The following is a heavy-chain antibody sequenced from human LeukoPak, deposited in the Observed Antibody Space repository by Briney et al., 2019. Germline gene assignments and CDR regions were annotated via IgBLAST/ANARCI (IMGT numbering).Heavy chain of an antibody. J-gene: IGHJ4*02. Sequence: GGSLRLSCAASGLTFSSYWMTWVRQIPERGLEWVANIKQDGSGKSYMDSVKGRFTISRDNARNTVSLQMNSLRAEDTAVYHCVSGDHADYWGRGTLVTVSS. CDR2: IKQDGSGK. CDR3: VSGDHADY. V-gene: IGHV3-7*03. CDR1: GLTFSSYW. D-gene: IGHD4-17*01.